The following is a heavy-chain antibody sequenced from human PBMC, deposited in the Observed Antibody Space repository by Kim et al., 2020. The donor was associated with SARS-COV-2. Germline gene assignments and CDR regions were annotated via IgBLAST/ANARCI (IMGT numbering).Heavy chain of an antibody. CDR2: ISRSSSTI. D-gene: IGHD3-10*01. CDR1: EFSFSSYS. Sequence: GGSLRLSCAASEFSFSSYSMNWVRQAPGKGLEWVSYISRSSSTINYAYSVKGRFTISRDDAKKSLYLQMNSLRDEDTAVYYCARGFSDLGYNYYYMDVWGQGTTVTVSS. CDR3: ARGFSDLGYNYYYMDV. V-gene: IGHV3-48*02. J-gene: IGHJ6*02.